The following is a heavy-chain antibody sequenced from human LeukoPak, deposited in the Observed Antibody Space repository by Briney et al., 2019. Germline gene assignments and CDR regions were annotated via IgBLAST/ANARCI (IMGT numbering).Heavy chain of an antibody. CDR1: GYTFTGYY. J-gene: IGHJ4*02. CDR2: INPNSGGT. D-gene: IGHD2-15*01. Sequence: ASVKVSCKASGYTFTGYYMHWVRQAPGQGLEWKGWINPNSGGTNYAQKFQGRVTMTRDTSISTAYMELSRLRSDDTALYYCAREGFCRGGNCPVAYWGQGTLVTVSS. V-gene: IGHV1-2*02. CDR3: AREGFCRGGNCPVAY.